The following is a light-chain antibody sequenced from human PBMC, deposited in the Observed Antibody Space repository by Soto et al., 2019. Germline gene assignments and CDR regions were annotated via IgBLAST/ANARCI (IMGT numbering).Light chain of an antibody. CDR2: GAS. CDR1: QSVSSNS. Sequence: EIVLTQSPGTLSLSPGERATLSCRASQSVSSNSLAWYEQKPGQAPRLIIYGASRRAAGIPDSISGSGSGTDFTLTIIRLEPEDFAVYYCQQYGSTPWTFGQGTKVDIK. CDR3: QQYGSTPWT. V-gene: IGKV3-20*01. J-gene: IGKJ1*01.